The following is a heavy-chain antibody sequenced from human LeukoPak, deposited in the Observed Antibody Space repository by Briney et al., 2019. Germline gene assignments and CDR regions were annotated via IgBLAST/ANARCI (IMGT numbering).Heavy chain of an antibody. CDR3: ARVFRGSGYDFAVGY. CDR2: IYYSGST. CDR1: GGSISSYY. D-gene: IGHD5-12*01. Sequence: SETLSLTCTVSGGSISSYYWSWIRQPPGKGLEWIGYIYYSGSTNYNPSLKSRVTISVDTSKNQFSLKLSSVTAADTAVYYCARVFRGSGYDFAVGYWGQGTLVTVSS. J-gene: IGHJ4*02. V-gene: IGHV4-59*01.